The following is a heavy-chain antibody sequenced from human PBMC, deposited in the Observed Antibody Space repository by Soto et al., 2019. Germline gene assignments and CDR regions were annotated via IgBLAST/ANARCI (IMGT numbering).Heavy chain of an antibody. Sequence: GASVKVSCKASGGTFSSYAISWVRQAPGQALEWMGGIIPIFGTANYAQKFQGRGTITADESTSTAYMELSSLRSEDTAVYYCARGEIYYDRVKLTLDNCFYPCGLGTLGTVSS. CDR3: ARGEIYYDRVKLTLDNCFYP. J-gene: IGHJ5*02. V-gene: IGHV1-69*13. CDR2: IIPIFGTA. CDR1: GGTFSSYA. D-gene: IGHD3-22*01.